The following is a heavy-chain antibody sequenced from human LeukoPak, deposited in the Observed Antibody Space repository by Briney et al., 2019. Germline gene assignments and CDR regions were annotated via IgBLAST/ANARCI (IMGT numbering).Heavy chain of an antibody. CDR1: RGTFSSYA. CDR2: RSIYNGNT. V-gene: IGHV1-18*01. D-gene: IGHD6-6*01. J-gene: IGHJ4*02. CDR3: ARGGPFPSGSSSREYYLDY. Sequence: ASVKVSCKASRGTFSSYAISWVRQAPGQGLEWMGWRSIYNGNTDYKLQGRVTMTTDTSTSTAYMEVRSLRSDDTAVYYCARGGPFPSGSSSREYYLDYWGQGTLVTVSS.